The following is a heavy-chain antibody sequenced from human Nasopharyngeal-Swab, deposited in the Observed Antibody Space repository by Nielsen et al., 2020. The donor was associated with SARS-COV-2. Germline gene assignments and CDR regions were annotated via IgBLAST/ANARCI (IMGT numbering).Heavy chain of an antibody. CDR3: ATLYSSSWYYFDY. CDR2: ISYDGSNK. CDR1: GFTFSSYG. J-gene: IGHJ4*02. Sequence: GESLKISCAASGFTFSSYGMHGVRQAPGKGLEWVAVISYDGSNKYYADSVKGRFTISRDNAKNSLYLQMNSLRDEDTAVYYCATLYSSSWYYFDYWGQGTLVTASS. D-gene: IGHD6-13*01. V-gene: IGHV3-30*03.